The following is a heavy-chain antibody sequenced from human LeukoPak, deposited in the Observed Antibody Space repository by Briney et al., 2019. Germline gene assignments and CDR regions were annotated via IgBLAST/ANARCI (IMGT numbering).Heavy chain of an antibody. V-gene: IGHV3-73*01. Sequence: PGGSLRLSCAASGFTFSGSAMHGVRQASGKGLEWVGRIRSKANSYATAYAASVKGRFTISRDDSKNTAYLQMNSLKTEDTAVYYCTRHNRYSGVFDYWGQGTLVTVSS. CDR1: GFTFSGSA. CDR3: TRHNRYSGVFDY. J-gene: IGHJ4*02. CDR2: IRSKANSYAT. D-gene: IGHD3-10*01.